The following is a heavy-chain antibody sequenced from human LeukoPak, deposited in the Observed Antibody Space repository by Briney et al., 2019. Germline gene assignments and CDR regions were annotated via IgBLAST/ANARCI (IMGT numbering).Heavy chain of an antibody. V-gene: IGHV4-34*01. D-gene: IGHD1-26*01. CDR1: GGSISSYY. CDR2: INHSGST. J-gene: IGHJ6*02. Sequence: SETLSLTCTVSGGSISSYYWSWIRQPPGKGLEWIGEINHSGSTNYNPSLKSRVTISVDTSKNQFSLKLSSVTAADTAVYYCARGGRVGATHWYKDYYYGMDVWGQGTTVTVSS. CDR3: ARGGRVGATHWYKDYYYGMDV.